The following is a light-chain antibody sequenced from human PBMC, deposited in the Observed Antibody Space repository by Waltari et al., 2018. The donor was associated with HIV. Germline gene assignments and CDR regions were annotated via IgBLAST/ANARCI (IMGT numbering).Light chain of an antibody. Sequence: QSDLTQPASVSGSPGQSITISCTATNSPLSNYISWYQHHPGDAPKLIVFDVNRRPSGVSDRFSGSKSGNTASLTISWLQADDEADYFCSSYVGSGRLFGGGTKVTVL. V-gene: IGLV2-14*03. J-gene: IGLJ2*01. CDR3: SSYVGSGRL. CDR1: NSPLSNY. CDR2: DVN.